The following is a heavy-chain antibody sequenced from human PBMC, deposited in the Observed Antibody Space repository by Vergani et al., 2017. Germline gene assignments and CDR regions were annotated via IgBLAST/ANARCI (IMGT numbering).Heavy chain of an antibody. D-gene: IGHD2/OR15-2a*01. CDR3: ARGEITCIVLTSFDY. CDR2: INWTGASV. J-gene: IGHJ4*02. Sequence: EVQLVESGGGVVRPGGSLRLPCAASGFIFDDYGMAWVRQAPGKGLEWVAGINWTGASVVYGDSVKGRFTISRDNARNSLFLQVNSLRAEDTAHYYCARGEITCIVLTSFDYWGQGTLVTVSS. CDR1: GFIFDDYG. V-gene: IGHV3-20*04.